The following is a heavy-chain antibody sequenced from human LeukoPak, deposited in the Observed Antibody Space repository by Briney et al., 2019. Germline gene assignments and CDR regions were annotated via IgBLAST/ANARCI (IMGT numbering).Heavy chain of an antibody. J-gene: IGHJ4*02. D-gene: IGHD5-12*01. Sequence: GGSLRLSCAASGSTFSSNAMSWVRQAPGKGLEWVSAIGGSGGSTYYADSVKGRFTISRDNSKNTLYLQMNSLRAEDTAVYYCAKNLGYGDSWGQGTLVTVSS. CDR1: GSTFSSNA. CDR2: IGGSGGST. V-gene: IGHV3-23*01. CDR3: AKNLGYGDS.